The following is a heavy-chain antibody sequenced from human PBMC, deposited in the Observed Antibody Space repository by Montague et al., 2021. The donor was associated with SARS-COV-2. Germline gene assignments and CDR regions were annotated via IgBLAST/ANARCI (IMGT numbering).Heavy chain of an antibody. Sequence: SETLSLTCSVSGVSISSSGYYWGWVRQPPGKGLEWIGYIYYSGSTYYTPSLKSRVSFSVDASKNEFSLRLTSVSAADTAVYYCARGGGDYGGNPFDYWGQGTLVTVSS. CDR3: ARGGGDYGGNPFDY. D-gene: IGHD4-23*01. J-gene: IGHJ4*02. V-gene: IGHV4-39*07. CDR1: GVSISSSGYY. CDR2: IYYSGST.